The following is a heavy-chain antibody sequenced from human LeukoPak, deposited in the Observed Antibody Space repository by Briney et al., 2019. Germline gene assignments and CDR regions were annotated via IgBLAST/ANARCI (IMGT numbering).Heavy chain of an antibody. V-gene: IGHV4-59*08. D-gene: IGHD2-2*01. CDR2: IYYSGGT. J-gene: IGHJ5*02. CDR3: ARGPRGCSSTSCTGGWFDP. CDR1: GGSISSYY. Sequence: SETLSLTCTVSGGSISSYYWSWIRQPPGKGLEWIGYIYYSGGTNYNPSLKSRVTISVDTSKNQFSLKLSSVTAADTAVYYCARGPRGCSSTSCTGGWFDPWGQGTLVTVSS.